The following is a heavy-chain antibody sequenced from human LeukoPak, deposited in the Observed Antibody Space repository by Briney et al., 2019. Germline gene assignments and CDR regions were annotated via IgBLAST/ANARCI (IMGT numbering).Heavy chain of an antibody. J-gene: IGHJ4*02. CDR1: GFTFSNAW. CDR2: IKSKTDGGTT. V-gene: IGHV3-15*01. Sequence: GSLRLSCAASGFTFSNAWMSWVRQAPGKGLEWVGRIKSKTDGGTTDYAAPVKGRFIISRDDSKNTLYLQMNSLKTEDTAVYYCTTESSSFVGFDYWGQGTLVTVSS. CDR3: TTESSSFVGFDY. D-gene: IGHD6-13*01.